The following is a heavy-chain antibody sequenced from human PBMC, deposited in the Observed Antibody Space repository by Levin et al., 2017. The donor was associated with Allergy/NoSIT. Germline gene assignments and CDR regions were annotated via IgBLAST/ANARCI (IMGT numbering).Heavy chain of an antibody. CDR3: AKDGSVGWFDP. J-gene: IGHJ5*02. V-gene: IGHV3-30*18. D-gene: IGHD3-10*01. Sequence: QAGGSLRLSCAASGFTFSSYGMHWVRQAPGKGLEWVAVISYDGSNKYYADSVKGRFTISRDNSKNTLYLQMNSLTAEDTAVYYCAKDGSVGWFDPWGQGTLVTVSS. CDR1: GFTFSSYG. CDR2: ISYDGSNK.